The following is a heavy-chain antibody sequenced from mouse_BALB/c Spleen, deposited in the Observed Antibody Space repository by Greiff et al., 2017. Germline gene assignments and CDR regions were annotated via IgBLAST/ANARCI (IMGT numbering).Heavy chain of an antibody. CDR2: IYPGGGYT. J-gene: IGHJ3*01. CDR1: GYTFTNYW. Sequence: ESGAELVRPGTSVKISCKASGYTFTNYWLGWVKQRPGHGLEWIGDIYPGGGYTNYNEKFKGKATLTADTSSSTAYMQLSSLTSEDSAVYFCAREGTYYRYDWFAYWGQGTLVTVSA. D-gene: IGHD2-14*01. V-gene: IGHV1-63*02. CDR3: AREGTYYRYDWFAY.